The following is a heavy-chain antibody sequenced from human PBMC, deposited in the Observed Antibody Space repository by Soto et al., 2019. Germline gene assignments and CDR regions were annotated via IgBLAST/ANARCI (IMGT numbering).Heavy chain of an antibody. CDR3: ARVYYYDRSASAIFGY. V-gene: IGHV3-48*02. D-gene: IGHD3-22*01. Sequence: EVQLVASGGGLVQPGGSLRLSCAASGFTFSSYSMNWVRQAPGKGPEWVSFIRSDSSDVYYADSVRGRFTISRDDAKNSLYLQMNSLRDEDTAVYYCARVYYYDRSASAIFGYWGQGTLVTVSS. J-gene: IGHJ4*02. CDR2: IRSDSSDV. CDR1: GFTFSSYS.